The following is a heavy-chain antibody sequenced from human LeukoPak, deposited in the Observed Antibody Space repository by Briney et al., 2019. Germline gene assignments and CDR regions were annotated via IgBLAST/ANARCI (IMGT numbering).Heavy chain of an antibody. V-gene: IGHV4-59*01. CDR3: AKGLSSGYHIFGY. Sequence: SETLSLTCTVSGGSISSYYWIWLRQPPGKGLEWIGYIYYSGRTNYTPSLKSRVTISVDTSKNPFSLKLSSVTAADTAVYYCAKGLSSGYHIFGYWGQGTLVTVSS. D-gene: IGHD3-22*01. CDR1: GGSISSYY. J-gene: IGHJ4*02. CDR2: IYYSGRT.